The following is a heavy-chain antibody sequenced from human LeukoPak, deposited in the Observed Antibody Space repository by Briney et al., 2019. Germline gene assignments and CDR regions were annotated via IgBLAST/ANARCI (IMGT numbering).Heavy chain of an antibody. J-gene: IGHJ4*02. CDR2: ISGSGGST. D-gene: IGHD3-22*01. V-gene: IGHV3-23*01. CDR1: GFTFSSYV. CDR3: AKSHDSSGSDY. Sequence: GGSLLLSCAASGFTFSSYVMSWVRQAPGKGLEWVSAISGSGGSTYYADSVKGRFTISRDNSKNTLYMQMNSLRAEDTAVYYCAKSHDSSGSDYWGQGTLVTVSS.